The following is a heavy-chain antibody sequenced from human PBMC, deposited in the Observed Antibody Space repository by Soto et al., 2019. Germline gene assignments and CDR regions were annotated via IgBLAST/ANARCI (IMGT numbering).Heavy chain of an antibody. CDR2: ISAYNGNT. CDR1: GYTFTSYG. J-gene: IGHJ5*02. Sequence: ASVKVSCKASGYTFTSYGISWVRQAPGQGLEWMGWISAYNGNTNHAQKLQGRVTMTTDTSTSTAYMELRSLRSDDTAVYYCAREIRLPGWFDPWGQGTLVTVSS. CDR3: AREIRLPGWFDP. V-gene: IGHV1-18*01.